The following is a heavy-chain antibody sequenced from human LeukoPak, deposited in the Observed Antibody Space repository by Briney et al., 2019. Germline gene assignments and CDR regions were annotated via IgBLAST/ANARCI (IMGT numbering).Heavy chain of an antibody. Sequence: SETLPLTCTVSGGSISSSSSYRGWIRQPPGKGLEWIGSIYYSGSTYYNPSLKSRVTISVDTSKNQFSLKLSSVTAADTAVYYCARTVTYWYFDLWGRGTLVTVSS. CDR1: GGSISSSSSY. CDR3: ARTVTYWYFDL. J-gene: IGHJ2*01. V-gene: IGHV4-39*01. D-gene: IGHD4-17*01. CDR2: IYYSGST.